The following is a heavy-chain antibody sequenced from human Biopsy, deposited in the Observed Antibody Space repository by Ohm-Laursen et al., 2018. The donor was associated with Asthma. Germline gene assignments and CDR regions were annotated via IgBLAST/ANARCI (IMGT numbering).Heavy chain of an antibody. CDR1: GYTFTSYA. CDR2: INAGNGNT. J-gene: IGHJ3*02. CDR3: ASSIAVADSDAFDI. V-gene: IGHV1-3*01. D-gene: IGHD6-19*01. Sequence: ASVKVSCKASGYTFTSYAMHWVRQAPGQRLEWMGWINAGNGNTKYSQKFQGRVTITRDTSASTAYMELNSLRSEDTAVYYCASSIAVADSDAFDIWGQGTMVTVSS.